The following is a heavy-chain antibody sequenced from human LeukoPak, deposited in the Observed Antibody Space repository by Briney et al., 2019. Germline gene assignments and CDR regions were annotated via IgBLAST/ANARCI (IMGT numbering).Heavy chain of an antibody. D-gene: IGHD3-3*01. CDR3: ASHLITYYDFWSGYSLVY. Sequence: SETLSLTCTVSGGSISSSSYYWGWIRQPPGKGLEWIGSIYYSGSTYYNPSLKSRVTISVDTSKNQFSLKLCSVTAADTAVYYCASHLITYYDFWSGYSLVYWGQGTLVTVSS. J-gene: IGHJ4*02. CDR2: IYYSGST. V-gene: IGHV4-39*01. CDR1: GGSISSSSYY.